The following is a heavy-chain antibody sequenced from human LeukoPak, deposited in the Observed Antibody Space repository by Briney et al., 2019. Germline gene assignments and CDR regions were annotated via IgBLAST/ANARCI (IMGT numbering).Heavy chain of an antibody. V-gene: IGHV5-51*01. D-gene: IGHD3-16*01. CDR3: ARRSSSGGYYFDY. J-gene: IGHJ4*02. CDR1: GYSFSSYW. Sequence: LGESLKISCKGSGYSFSSYWIGWVRQMPGKGPEWMVIIYPGDSDIKYRPSFEGQVTISADKSNSTAYLQWSSLKASDTAMYYCARRSSSGGYYFDYWGQGTLVTVSS. CDR2: IYPGDSDI.